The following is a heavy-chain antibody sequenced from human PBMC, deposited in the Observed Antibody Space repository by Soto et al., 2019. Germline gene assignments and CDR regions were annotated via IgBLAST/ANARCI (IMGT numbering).Heavy chain of an antibody. CDR1: GDRFTDYY. V-gene: IGHV1-2*04. J-gene: IGHJ6*03. CDR2: INPNSGVT. Sequence: QVQLVQSGAEVKEPGASVTVSXRASGDRFTDYYMHWVRQAPGQGLEWMGWINPNSGVTKYAQKFQGWVTMTRDTSIRTVYMQLSRLRFDDTAIYYCARESGGATATLDYYYFYMDVWGTGTTVTVSS. D-gene: IGHD5-12*01. CDR3: ARESGGATATLDYYYFYMDV.